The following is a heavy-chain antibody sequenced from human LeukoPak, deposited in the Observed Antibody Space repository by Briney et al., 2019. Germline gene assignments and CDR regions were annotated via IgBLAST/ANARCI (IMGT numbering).Heavy chain of an antibody. J-gene: IGHJ4*02. CDR1: GFTFNNHA. CDR3: AKDQGYSYYYLDY. Sequence: GGSLRLSCAGSGFTFNNHAMSWVRQAPGKGLEWVSGINGNGASTYYSDPVKGRFTISRDNSKNTLYLQMSSLRAEDTAIYYCAKDQGYSYYYLDYWGQGTLVTVSS. D-gene: IGHD5-18*01. CDR2: INGNGAST. V-gene: IGHV3-23*01.